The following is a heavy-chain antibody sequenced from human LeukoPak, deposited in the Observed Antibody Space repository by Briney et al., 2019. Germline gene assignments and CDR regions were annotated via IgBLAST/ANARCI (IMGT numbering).Heavy chain of an antibody. CDR2: IYYSGST. J-gene: IGHJ4*02. D-gene: IGHD2/OR15-2a*01. Sequence: SETLSLTCTVSGGSINSYYWSWIRQPPGKGLEWIGYIYYSGSTNYNPSLKSRVTMSLDTSENQFSLKLSSVTAADTAVYYCARGDFYRYYFDYWGQGTLVTVSS. V-gene: IGHV4-59*08. CDR1: GGSINSYY. CDR3: ARGDFYRYYFDY.